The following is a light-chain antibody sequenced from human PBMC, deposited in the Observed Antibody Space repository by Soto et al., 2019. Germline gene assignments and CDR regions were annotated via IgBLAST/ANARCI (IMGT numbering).Light chain of an antibody. Sequence: QLVLTQPPSASGTPGQRVTISCSGSSSNIGSNTVNWYQQLPGTAPKLLIYSNNQRPSGVPDRFSGSKSGTSASLAISGLQSEDEADYYCAAWDDSLNGLYVVGTGTKLTVL. CDR1: SSNIGSNT. J-gene: IGLJ1*01. V-gene: IGLV1-44*01. CDR2: SNN. CDR3: AAWDDSLNGLYV.